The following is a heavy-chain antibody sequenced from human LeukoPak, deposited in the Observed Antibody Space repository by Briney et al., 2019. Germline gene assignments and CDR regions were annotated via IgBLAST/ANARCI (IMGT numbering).Heavy chain of an antibody. Sequence: GASVKVSCKASGYTLTGYDINWVRQATGEGHEWMGRISPSSGGTNYAQSFQGRVTMTRDTSINTAYLELSTLRSDDTAVYYCARDPTVRGYKHFDYWGQGTLVTVSS. CDR2: ISPSSGGT. J-gene: IGHJ4*02. D-gene: IGHD5-24*01. V-gene: IGHV1-2*06. CDR1: GYTLTGYD. CDR3: ARDPTVRGYKHFDY.